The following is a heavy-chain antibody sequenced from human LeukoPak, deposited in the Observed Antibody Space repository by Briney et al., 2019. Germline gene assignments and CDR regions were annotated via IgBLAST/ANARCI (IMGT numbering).Heavy chain of an antibody. V-gene: IGHV5-51*01. CDR1: GYSFTSYW. CDR2: IYPGDSDT. J-gene: IGHJ5*02. D-gene: IGHD5-18*01. Sequence: GESLKISCKASGYSFTSYWIGWVRQMPGKGLEWMEIIYPGDSDTRYSPSFQGQVTISADKSISTAYLHWSSLKASDTAMYYCARQGYTYVPLEFDPWGQGTLVTVSS. CDR3: ARQGYTYVPLEFDP.